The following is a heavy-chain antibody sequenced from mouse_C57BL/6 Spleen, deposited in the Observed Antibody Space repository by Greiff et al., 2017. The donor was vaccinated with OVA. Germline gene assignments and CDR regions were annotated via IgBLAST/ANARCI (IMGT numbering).Heavy chain of an antibody. V-gene: IGHV1-82*01. CDR3: ATPDYAMDY. J-gene: IGHJ4*01. Sequence: VKVVESGPELVKPGASVKISCKASGYAFSSSWMNWVKQRPGKGLEWIGRIYPGDGDTNYNGKFKGKATLTADKSSSTAYMQLSSLTSEDSAVYFCATPDYAMDYWGQGTSVTVSS. CDR1: GYAFSSSW. CDR2: IYPGDGDT.